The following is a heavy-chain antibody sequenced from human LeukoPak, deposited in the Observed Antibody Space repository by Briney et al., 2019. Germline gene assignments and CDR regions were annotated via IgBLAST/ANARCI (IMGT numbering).Heavy chain of an antibody. V-gene: IGHV4-61*02. J-gene: IGHJ3*02. CDR3: ARADRSGYFGNVVAFDI. CDR2: IHISGST. D-gene: IGHD3-22*01. CDR1: GGSINSGSYS. Sequence: SETLSLTCTVSGGSINSGSYSWNWIRQPAGKGLEWIGRIHISGSTDYTPSLKSRVTISVDTSKNQFSLKLSSVTAADTAVYYCARADRSGYFGNVVAFDIWGQGTMVTVSS.